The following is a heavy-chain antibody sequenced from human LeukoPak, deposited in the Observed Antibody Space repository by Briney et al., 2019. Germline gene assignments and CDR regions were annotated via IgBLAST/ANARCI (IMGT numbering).Heavy chain of an antibody. D-gene: IGHD6-19*01. J-gene: IGHJ6*03. Sequence: PSETLSLTCAVSGVSLNGYYWGWIRQTPGKGLEWIGEINHSGRTNYNPSLKSRVTISADTSKNQFSLELRSVTAADTAVYYCARVPGIAVFYMDVWGKGTTVTISS. V-gene: IGHV4-34*01. CDR2: INHSGRT. CDR3: ARVPGIAVFYMDV. CDR1: GVSLNGYY.